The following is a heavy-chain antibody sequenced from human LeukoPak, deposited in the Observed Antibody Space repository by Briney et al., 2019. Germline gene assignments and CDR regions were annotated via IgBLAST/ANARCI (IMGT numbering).Heavy chain of an antibody. V-gene: IGHV1-69*04. Sequence: ASVKVSCKASGGTFSSYAISWERQAPGQGLEWMGRIIPILGIANYAQKFQGRVTITADKSTSTAYMELSSLRSEDTAVYYCARDPGGSYYFWGQGTLDTVSS. CDR1: GGTFSSYA. CDR2: IIPILGIA. J-gene: IGHJ4*02. D-gene: IGHD1-26*01. CDR3: ARDPGGSYYF.